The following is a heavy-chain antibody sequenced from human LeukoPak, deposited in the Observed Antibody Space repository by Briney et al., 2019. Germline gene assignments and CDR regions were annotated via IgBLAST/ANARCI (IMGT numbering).Heavy chain of an antibody. CDR1: GFTISNYW. D-gene: IGHD2-21*02. J-gene: IGHJ6*03. CDR3: ARNGAPVVTAITPYYYYMDV. V-gene: IGHV3-7*01. CDR2: IKQDGSEK. Sequence: GGSLRLSCAASGFTISNYWMTWVRQAPGKGLEWGANIKQDGSEKYYVDSVKGRFTISRDNAKNSLYLQMNSLRAEDTAVYYCARNGAPVVTAITPYYYYMDVWGKGTTVTVSS.